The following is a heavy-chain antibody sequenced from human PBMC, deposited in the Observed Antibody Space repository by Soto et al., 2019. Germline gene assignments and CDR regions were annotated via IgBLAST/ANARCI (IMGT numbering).Heavy chain of an antibody. D-gene: IGHD4-17*01. CDR2: ILYDGSNT. V-gene: IGHV3-30*18. Sequence: QVQLVESGGGVVQPGRSLRLSCAAAGFTFSSYGMHWVRQAPGKGLEWVALILYDGSNTDYADSVKGRFTISRDNSKNTLYLQMNSLRAEDTAVYYCAKSAMTTVTYYFDSCGQGTLVTVSS. J-gene: IGHJ4*02. CDR3: AKSAMTTVTYYFDS. CDR1: GFTFSSYG.